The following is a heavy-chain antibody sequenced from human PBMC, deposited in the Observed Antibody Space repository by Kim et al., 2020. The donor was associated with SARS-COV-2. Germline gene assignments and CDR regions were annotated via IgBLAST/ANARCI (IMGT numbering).Heavy chain of an antibody. V-gene: IGHV1-46*01. Sequence: ASVKVSCKASGYTFTSYYMHWVRQAPGQGLEWMGIINPSGGSTSYAQKFQGRVTMTRDTSTSTVYMELSSLRSEDTAVYYCARDWVLVVPAAIRGGAPWMCWGQGTLVTVSS. CDR1: GYTFTSYY. CDR2: INPSGGST. CDR3: ARDWVLVVPAAIRGGAPWMC. D-gene: IGHD2-2*02. J-gene: IGHJ4*02.